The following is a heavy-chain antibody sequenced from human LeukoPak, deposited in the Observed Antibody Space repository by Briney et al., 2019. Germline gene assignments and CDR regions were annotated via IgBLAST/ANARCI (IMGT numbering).Heavy chain of an antibody. CDR3: ARAGYYDSSGWSDAFDI. V-gene: IGHV3-30*04. J-gene: IGHJ3*02. CDR2: ISYDGSNK. D-gene: IGHD3-22*01. CDR1: GFTFSSYA. Sequence: GGSLRLSCAASGFTFSSYAMHWVRQAPGKGLEWVAVISYDGSNKYYADSVKGRFTISRDNSKNTLYLQMNSLRAEDTAVYYCARAGYYDSSGWSDAFDIWGQGTMVTVSS.